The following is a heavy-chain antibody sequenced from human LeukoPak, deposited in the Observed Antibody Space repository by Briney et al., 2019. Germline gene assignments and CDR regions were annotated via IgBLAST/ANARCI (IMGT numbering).Heavy chain of an antibody. J-gene: IGHJ5*02. CDR3: AREIVVVPAANDGWFDP. CDR1: GGSISSSSYY. D-gene: IGHD2-2*01. CDR2: IYYSGST. V-gene: IGHV4-39*02. Sequence: SETLSLTCTVSGGSISSSSYYWGWIRQPPGKGLEWIGSIYYSGSTYYNPSLKSRVTISVDTSKNQFSLKLSSVTAADTAVYYCAREIVVVPAANDGWFDPWGQGTLVTVSS.